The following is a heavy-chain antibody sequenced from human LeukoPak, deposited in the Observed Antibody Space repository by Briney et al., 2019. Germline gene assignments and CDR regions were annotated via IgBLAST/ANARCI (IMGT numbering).Heavy chain of an antibody. V-gene: IGHV4-59*02. J-gene: IGHJ4*02. CDR3: ARVDPNGYSDY. CDR2: IYNSGT. D-gene: IGHD2-8*01. Sequence: SETLSLTCTVSGYSVNYDYWSWIRQPPGKGLQWIGYIYNSGTIYNPSLKNRVTISLDTSKNQFSLKVSSVTAADTAVYFCARVDPNGYSDYWGQGTLGTGSS. CDR1: GYSVNYDY.